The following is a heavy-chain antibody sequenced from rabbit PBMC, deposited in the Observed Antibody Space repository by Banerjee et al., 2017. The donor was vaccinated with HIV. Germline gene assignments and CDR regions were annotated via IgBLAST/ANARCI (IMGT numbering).Heavy chain of an antibody. Sequence: LEESGGDLVKPGASLTLTCTASGFTLSSGYDMCWVRQAPGKGLEWIACIYVGSSGSTYYASWAKGRFTISKTSSTTVTLQMTSLTAADTATYFCARDSYDDYGDWGAFDPWGPGTLVTVS. D-gene: IGHD2-1*01. V-gene: IGHV1S40*01. J-gene: IGHJ2*01. CDR3: ARDSYDDYGDWGAFDP. CDR1: GFTLSSGYD. CDR2: IYVGSSGST.